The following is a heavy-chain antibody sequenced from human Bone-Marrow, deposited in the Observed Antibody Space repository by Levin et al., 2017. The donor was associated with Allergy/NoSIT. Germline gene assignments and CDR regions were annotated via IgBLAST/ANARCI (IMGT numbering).Heavy chain of an antibody. V-gene: IGHV4-31*03. CDR1: GGSISGGGYY. Sequence: PSETLSLTCTVSGGSISGGGYYWNWIRQHPGKGLEWIGYFYSSGSTYYSPSLKSRVTISVDTSKKQLSLKLSSVTAADTAVYYCARGTRTIFGVIYFDYWGQGTLVTVSS. J-gene: IGHJ4*02. CDR3: ARGTRTIFGVIYFDY. CDR2: FYSSGST. D-gene: IGHD3-3*01.